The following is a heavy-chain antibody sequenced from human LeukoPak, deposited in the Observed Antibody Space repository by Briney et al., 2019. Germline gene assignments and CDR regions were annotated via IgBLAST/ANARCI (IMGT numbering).Heavy chain of an antibody. J-gene: IGHJ4*02. CDR2: LKQDGSEI. Sequence: GGSLRLSCVDSGFTFSSHWMSWVRQAPGKGLEWVGNLKQDGSEIYYLDSVKGRFTISRDNAKNSLYLQMNSLRAEDTAVYYCATIEAVRFHYWGQGTLVTVSS. CDR3: ATIEAVRFHY. CDR1: GFTFSSHW. V-gene: IGHV3-7*01. D-gene: IGHD6-19*01.